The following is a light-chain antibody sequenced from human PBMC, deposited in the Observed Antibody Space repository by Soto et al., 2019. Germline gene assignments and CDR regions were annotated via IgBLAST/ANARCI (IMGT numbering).Light chain of an antibody. J-gene: IGLJ1*01. CDR2: DVS. Sequence: QSALTQPASVSGSPGQSITISCTGTSSDVGGYNYVSWYQQHPGKAPKLMIYDVSNRPSGVSNRFSGSKSGNTASLTISGRQAEDEADYYCSSYTSSSTLYVFGTGTKLTFL. CDR3: SSYTSSSTLYV. CDR1: SSDVGGYNY. V-gene: IGLV2-14*01.